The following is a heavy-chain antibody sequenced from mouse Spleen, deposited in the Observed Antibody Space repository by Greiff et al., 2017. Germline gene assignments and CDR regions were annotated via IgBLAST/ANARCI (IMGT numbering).Heavy chain of an antibody. CDR1: GFNIKDYY. V-gene: IGHV14-2*01. J-gene: IGHJ3*01. CDR3: AFYYYDGSGAY. CDR2: IDPEDGET. D-gene: IGHD1-1*01. Sequence: EVKLQESGAELVKPGASVKLSCTASGFNIKDYYMHWVKQRTEQGLEWIGRIDPEDGETKYAPKFQGKATITADTSSNTAYLQLSSLTSEDTAVYYCAFYYYDGSGAYWGQGTLVTVSA.